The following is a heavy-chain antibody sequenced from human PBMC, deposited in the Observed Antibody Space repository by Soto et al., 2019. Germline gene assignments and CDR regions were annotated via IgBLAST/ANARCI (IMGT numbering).Heavy chain of an antibody. CDR3: ATYTSLDY. D-gene: IGHD2-2*02. CDR2: IYSGGST. Sequence: GGSLGLSCAASGFTVSNNYMSWVRQAPGKGLEWVSLIYSGGSTFYADSVKGRFTISRDNSKNTLFLQMNSLRAEDTAVYFCATYTSLDYWGQGTLVTVSS. V-gene: IGHV3-53*01. J-gene: IGHJ4*02. CDR1: GFTVSNNY.